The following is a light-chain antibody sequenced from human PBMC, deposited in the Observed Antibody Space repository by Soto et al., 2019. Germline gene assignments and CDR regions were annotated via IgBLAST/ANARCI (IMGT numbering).Light chain of an antibody. CDR2: GAS. CDR1: QSVGSK. J-gene: IGKJ1*01. Sequence: EIVMTQSPATLSVSPGERVILSCRASQSVGSKLAWYQQKHDQAPRLLIHGASTRATGVPARFSGSGSGTEFTLAVSSLQSEDFAVYYCQQYNNWPRTCGQGTKVEIK. CDR3: QQYNNWPRT. V-gene: IGKV3-15*01.